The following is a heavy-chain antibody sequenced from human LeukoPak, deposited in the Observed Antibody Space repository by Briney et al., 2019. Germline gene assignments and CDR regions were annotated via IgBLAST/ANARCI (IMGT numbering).Heavy chain of an antibody. CDR1: GFTFSSYW. Sequence: GGSLRLACAATGFTFSSYWMNWDRQVPGKGLEWVASINHNGNVNYYVDSVKGRFTISRDNAKNSLYLQMSNLRAEDTAVYFCARGGGLDVWGQGATVTVSS. D-gene: IGHD3-16*01. CDR3: ARGGGLDV. V-gene: IGHV3-7*03. CDR2: INHNGNVN. J-gene: IGHJ6*02.